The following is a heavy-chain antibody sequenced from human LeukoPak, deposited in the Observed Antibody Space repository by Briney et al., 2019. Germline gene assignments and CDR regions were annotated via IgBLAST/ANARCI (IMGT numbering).Heavy chain of an antibody. D-gene: IGHD3-22*01. J-gene: IGHJ4*02. Sequence: PGGSLRLSCAASGFTFSSYWMSWVRQAPGKGLEWVANIKQDGSEKYYVDSVKGRFTISRDNAKNSLYLQMNSLTAEDTAVYYCVKRGLLPYYFDYWGQGTLVAVSS. CDR3: VKRGLLPYYFDY. CDR1: GFTFSSYW. V-gene: IGHV3-7*01. CDR2: IKQDGSEK.